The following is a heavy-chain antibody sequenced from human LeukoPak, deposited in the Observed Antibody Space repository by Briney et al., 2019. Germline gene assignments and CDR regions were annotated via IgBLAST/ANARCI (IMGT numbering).Heavy chain of an antibody. CDR3: ASNYYGSGSLDY. J-gene: IGHJ4*02. Sequence: PSETLSLTCTVSGGSISNYYWSWIRQPPGKGLEWIGYIYYSGITNNNPSLKSRVTVSVDTSKNQFSLKVSSVTAADTAVCYCASNYYGSGSLDYWGQGNLVTVSS. V-gene: IGHV4-59*08. CDR1: GGSISNYY. D-gene: IGHD3-10*01. CDR2: IYYSGIT.